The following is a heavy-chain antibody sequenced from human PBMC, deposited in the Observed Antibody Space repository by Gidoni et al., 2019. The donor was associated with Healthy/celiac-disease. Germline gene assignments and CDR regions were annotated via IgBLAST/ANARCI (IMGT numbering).Heavy chain of an antibody. Sequence: EVQLVESGGGLVQPGGSLRLSCAASGFTFSSYWMSWVRQAPGKGLEWVANIKQDGSEKYYVDSVKGRFTISRDNAKNSLYLQMNSLRAEDTAVYYCARVIRFLEWLSWFDPWGQGTLVTVSS. D-gene: IGHD3-3*01. J-gene: IGHJ5*02. CDR2: IKQDGSEK. CDR3: ARVIRFLEWLSWFDP. CDR1: GFTFSSYW. V-gene: IGHV3-7*01.